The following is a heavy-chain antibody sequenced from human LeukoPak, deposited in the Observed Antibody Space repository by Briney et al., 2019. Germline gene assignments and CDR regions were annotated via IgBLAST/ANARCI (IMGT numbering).Heavy chain of an antibody. V-gene: IGHV3-23*01. CDR1: GFTFSSYA. D-gene: IGHD3-10*01. J-gene: IGHJ4*02. Sequence: GGSLRLSCAASGFTFSSYAMNWVRQAPGKGLEWVSSISNSDGSTYYADFVKGRFTISRDNSKNTLHLQMNSLRAEDTAVYYCAKEPASGSCFDYWGQGTLVTVSS. CDR3: AKEPASGSCFDY. CDR2: ISNSDGST.